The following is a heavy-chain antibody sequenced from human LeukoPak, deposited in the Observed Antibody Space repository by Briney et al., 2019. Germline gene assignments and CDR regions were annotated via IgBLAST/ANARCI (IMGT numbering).Heavy chain of an antibody. CDR1: GYNFNELS. D-gene: IGHD6-13*01. V-gene: IGHV1-24*01. Sequence: ASVKVSCKVSGYNFNELSMHWVRQAPGKGLEWMGGFDPEDGETIYAQKFQGRVTMTEDTSTDTAYMELSSLRSEDTAVYYCATVGGYSSSWPDAFDIWGQGTMVTVSS. CDR3: ATVGGYSSSWPDAFDI. J-gene: IGHJ3*02. CDR2: FDPEDGET.